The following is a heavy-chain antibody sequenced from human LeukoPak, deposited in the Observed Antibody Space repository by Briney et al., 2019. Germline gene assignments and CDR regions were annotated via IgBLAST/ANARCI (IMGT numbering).Heavy chain of an antibody. V-gene: IGHV3-11*01. J-gene: IGHJ4*02. CDR1: GFTFSDYY. Sequence: GGSLRLSCAASGFTFSDYYMSWIRQAPGKGLEWVSDISSSGSTIYYADSVKGRFTISRDNAKNSLYLQMNSLRAEDTALYYCARDGYCSGGSCYSGGTSPIDYWGQGTLVTVSS. D-gene: IGHD2-15*01. CDR3: ARDGYCSGGSCYSGGTSPIDY. CDR2: ISSSGSTI.